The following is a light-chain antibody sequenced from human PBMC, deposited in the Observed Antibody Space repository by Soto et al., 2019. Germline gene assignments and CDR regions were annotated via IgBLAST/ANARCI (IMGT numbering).Light chain of an antibody. CDR1: QSISSY. Sequence: DIQMTQSPSSLSASVGDRVTITCRASQSISSYLNWNQQKPGKAPKLLIYAASSLQTGVPSRFSGSGSWTDFTLTISSLQPEDFATYYCQQSYSTPPYTFGQGTKLEIK. J-gene: IGKJ2*01. V-gene: IGKV1-39*01. CDR3: QQSYSTPPYT. CDR2: AAS.